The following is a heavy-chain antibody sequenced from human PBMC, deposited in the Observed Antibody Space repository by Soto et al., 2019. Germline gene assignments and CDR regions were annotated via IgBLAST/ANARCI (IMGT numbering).Heavy chain of an antibody. D-gene: IGHD2-21*02. Sequence: QGQVVQSGPELKKPGVSVKVSCKAQGYIFTKYGIGWVRQAPGHGLEWMGLINVYNGDRKVAQKFQDRVSMTTDTATDTAYMELKSLRSGDTAVYYCARLQLGGDRMLNWFDPWGQGTLVTVSS. V-gene: IGHV1-18*01. CDR2: INVYNGDR. J-gene: IGHJ5*02. CDR3: ARLQLGGDRMLNWFDP. CDR1: GYIFTKYG.